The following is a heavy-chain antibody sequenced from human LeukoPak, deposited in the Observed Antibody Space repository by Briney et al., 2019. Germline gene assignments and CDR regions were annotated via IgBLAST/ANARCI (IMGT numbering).Heavy chain of an antibody. J-gene: IGHJ4*02. D-gene: IGHD5-18*01. CDR1: GGTFSSYA. Sequence: SVKVSCKASGGTFSSYAISWVRQAPGQGLEWMGGIIPIFGTANYAQKFQGRVTITADVSTSTAYMELSSLRSEDTAVYYCARADLGYSYGYNYWGQGTLVTVSS. V-gene: IGHV1-69*01. CDR2: IIPIFGTA. CDR3: ARADLGYSYGYNY.